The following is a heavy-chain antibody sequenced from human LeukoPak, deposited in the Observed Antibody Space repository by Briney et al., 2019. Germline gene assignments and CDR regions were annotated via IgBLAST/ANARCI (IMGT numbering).Heavy chain of an antibody. V-gene: IGHV3-23*01. CDR3: ATRGVVIRVNLVGFNKEAYYFDS. D-gene: IGHD3-10*01. CDR1: GITLNNYG. J-gene: IGHJ4*02. Sequence: PGGSLRLSCAVSGITLNNYGMSWLRQAPGQGLEWVAGISDSDGRTNYADYVKGRFTISRDNPKNTLYLQMNSLRAADTAVYFCATRGVVIRVNLVGFNKEAYYFDSWGQGALVTVSS. CDR2: ISDSDGRT.